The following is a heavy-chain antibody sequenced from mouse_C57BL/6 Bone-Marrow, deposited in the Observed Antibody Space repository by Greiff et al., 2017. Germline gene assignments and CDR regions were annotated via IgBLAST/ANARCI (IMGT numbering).Heavy chain of an antibody. Sequence: VQLKESGPELVKPGASVKISCKASGYSFTDYNMNWVKQSNGKSLEWIGVINPNYGTTSYNQKFKGKATLTVDQSSSTAYMQLNSLTSEDSAVYYCARYSHYYGSSYVHVDVWGTGTTVTVSS. CDR3: ARYSHYYGSSYVHVDV. D-gene: IGHD1-1*01. CDR2: INPNYGTT. V-gene: IGHV1-39*01. J-gene: IGHJ1*03. CDR1: GYSFTDYN.